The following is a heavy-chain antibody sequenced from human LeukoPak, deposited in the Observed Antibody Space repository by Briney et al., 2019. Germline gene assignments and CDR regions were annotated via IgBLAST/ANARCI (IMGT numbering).Heavy chain of an antibody. Sequence: SETLSLTCAVSGGSIGSGDYYWTWIRQPPGKGLEWIGYIYYSGSTYYNPSLKSRVTISVDMSKNQFSLKLSSVTAADTAVYYCARNRYYYDSSGSIDAFDIWGRGTMVTVSS. CDR2: IYYSGST. J-gene: IGHJ3*02. CDR3: ARNRYYYDSSGSIDAFDI. D-gene: IGHD3-22*01. V-gene: IGHV4-30-4*08. CDR1: GGSIGSGDYY.